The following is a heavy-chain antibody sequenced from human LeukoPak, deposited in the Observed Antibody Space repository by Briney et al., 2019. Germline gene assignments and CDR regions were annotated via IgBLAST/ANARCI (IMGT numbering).Heavy chain of an antibody. Sequence: SETLSLTCIVSGGSISNYYWSWIRQPPGKGLEWIGYIFYSGSTDYNPSLKSRVTISIDTSKNQFSLKLSSVTAADTAVYYCARKGGPFDYWGQGTLVTVSS. CDR1: GGSISNYY. V-gene: IGHV4-59*01. D-gene: IGHD2-15*01. J-gene: IGHJ4*02. CDR3: ARKGGPFDY. CDR2: IFYSGST.